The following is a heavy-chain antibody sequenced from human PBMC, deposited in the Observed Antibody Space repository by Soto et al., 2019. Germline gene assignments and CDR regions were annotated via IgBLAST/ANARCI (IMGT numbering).Heavy chain of an antibody. J-gene: IGHJ4*02. CDR2: IYYSGST. CDR1: GGSISSYY. D-gene: IGHD2-2*01. CDR3: ARGYQQYFDY. V-gene: IGHV4-59*01. Sequence: SDTLSLTCTVSGGSISSYYWSWIRQPPGKGLEWIGYIYYSGSTNYNPSLKSRVTISVDTSKNQFSLKLSSVTAADTAVYYCARGYQQYFDYWGQGTLVTVSS.